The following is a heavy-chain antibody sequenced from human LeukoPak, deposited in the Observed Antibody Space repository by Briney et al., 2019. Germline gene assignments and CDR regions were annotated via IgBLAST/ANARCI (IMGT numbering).Heavy chain of an antibody. CDR3: ARGGADY. CDR2: INTYSGDT. D-gene: IGHD1-26*01. CDR1: GYTFTGYY. Sequence: ASVKVSCKASGYTFTGYYMQGVRQAPGKGLEWMGQINTYSGDTDYAQKFQGRVTMTRDTSISTAYMELRRLRSDDTAVYYCARGGADYWGQGTLVTVSS. V-gene: IGHV1-2*06. J-gene: IGHJ4*02.